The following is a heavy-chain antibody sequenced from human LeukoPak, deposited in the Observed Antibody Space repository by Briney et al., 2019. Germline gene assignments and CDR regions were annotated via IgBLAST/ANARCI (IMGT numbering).Heavy chain of an antibody. CDR3: ARGKRRMTTVTTTHAFVI. CDR2: INHSGRT. CDR1: GGSFSGYY. Sequence: SETLSLTCAVYGGSFSGYYWSWIRQPPGKGLEWIGEINHSGRTNYNPSLKSRVTISVDTSKNQFSLKLSSVTAADTAVYYCARGKRRMTTVTTTHAFVIWGQGTMVTVSS. J-gene: IGHJ3*02. D-gene: IGHD4-17*01. V-gene: IGHV4-34*01.